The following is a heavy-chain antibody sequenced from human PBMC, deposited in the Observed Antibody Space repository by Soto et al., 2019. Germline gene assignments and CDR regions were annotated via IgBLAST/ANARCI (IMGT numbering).Heavy chain of an antibody. CDR2: IYHSGST. CDR1: GGTISSWY. Sequence: QVQLQESGPGLVKPSETLSLTCTVSGGTISSWYWSWIRQPPGKGLEWIGYIYHSGSTNCNPSLKSRVTISVDTSTTQFSLKLSSVTAADTAVYYCASRYGSAIDYWGQGTLVTVSS. V-gene: IGHV4-59*08. J-gene: IGHJ4*02. CDR3: ASRYGSAIDY. D-gene: IGHD1-26*01.